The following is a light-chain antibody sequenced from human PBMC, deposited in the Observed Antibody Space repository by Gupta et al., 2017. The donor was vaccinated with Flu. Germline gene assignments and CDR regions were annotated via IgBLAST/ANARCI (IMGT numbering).Light chain of an antibody. CDR1: QNIGSD. Sequence: PANLSVCPGEIATVSGWSSQNIGSDIEWYHGKPGQALGLLIYGACSRCVTAPGRFSGSGSGREFSVAVSSRQSEDSAIYLCRQHDECLRTFGQGTRMDI. J-gene: IGKJ2*01. CDR3: RQHDECLRT. V-gene: IGKV3-15*01. CDR2: GAC.